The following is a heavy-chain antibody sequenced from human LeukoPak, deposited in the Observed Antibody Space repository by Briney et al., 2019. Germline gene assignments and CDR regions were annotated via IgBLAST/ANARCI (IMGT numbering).Heavy chain of an antibody. V-gene: IGHV1-69*04. CDR1: GGTFSSYA. CDR2: IIPILGIA. J-gene: IGHJ4*02. D-gene: IGHD6-13*01. Sequence: SVKVSCKASGGTFSSYAISWVRQAPGQGLEWMGRIIPILGIANYAQKFQGRVTITADKSTSTAYMELSSLGSEDTAVYYCARLRYSSSLNVFDYWGQGTLVTVSS. CDR3: ARLRYSSSLNVFDY.